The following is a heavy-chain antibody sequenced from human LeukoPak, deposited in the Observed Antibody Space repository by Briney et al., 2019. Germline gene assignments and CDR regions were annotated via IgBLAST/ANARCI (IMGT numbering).Heavy chain of an antibody. CDR3: ARGGYCSSTSCYRDYYGLDV. V-gene: IGHV3-72*01. CDR2: SRNKLNGYTT. D-gene: IGHD2-2*02. J-gene: IGHJ6*02. CDR1: GFTFSEHY. Sequence: GSLRLSCAASGFTFSEHYMDWVRQAPGKGLEWVGRSRNKLNGYTTEYAASVKGRFTISRDDSKGSLHLQMNSLKTEDTAVYFCARGGYCSSTSCYRDYYGLDVWGQGTPVTVSS.